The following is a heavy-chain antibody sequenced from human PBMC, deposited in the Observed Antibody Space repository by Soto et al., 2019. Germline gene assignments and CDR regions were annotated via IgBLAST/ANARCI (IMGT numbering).Heavy chain of an antibody. CDR1: GYTFTTYG. V-gene: IGHV1-18*01. Sequence: QVQLAQSGAEVRKPGASVKVSCKASGYTFTTYGISWVRQAPGQGLEWMGWISGYNGHTKYAQKFQGRVTMTTDTSTSTVYMDLRRLRSDDTAVYYCAREGEMPYYYYGLDVWGQGTTVTVSS. J-gene: IGHJ6*02. CDR3: AREGEMPYYYYGLDV. CDR2: ISGYNGHT. D-gene: IGHD3-16*01.